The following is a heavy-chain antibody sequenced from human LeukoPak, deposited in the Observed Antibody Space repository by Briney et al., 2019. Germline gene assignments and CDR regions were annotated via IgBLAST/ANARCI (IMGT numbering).Heavy chain of an antibody. CDR3: AKDGSSSSFFDY. Sequence: PGRSLRLSCAASGFTFDDYAMHWVRQAPGKGLEWVSIISWDGGSTYYADSVKGRFTISRDNAKNSLYLQMNSLRVEDTALYYCAKDGSSSSFFDYWGQGTLVTVSS. CDR1: GFTFDDYA. D-gene: IGHD6-6*01. J-gene: IGHJ4*01. CDR2: ISWDGGST. V-gene: IGHV3-43D*03.